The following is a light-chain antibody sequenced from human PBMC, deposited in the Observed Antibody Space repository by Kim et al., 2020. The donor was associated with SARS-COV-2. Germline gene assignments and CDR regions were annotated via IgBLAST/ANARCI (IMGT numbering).Light chain of an antibody. CDR1: QSVSSSY. CDR2: GAS. J-gene: IGKJ2*01. V-gene: IGKV3-20*01. CDR3: QQYGSSPYT. Sequence: LSPGERATLACRASQSVSSSYLAWYQQKPGQAPRLLIYGASSRATGIPDRFSGSGSGTDFTLTISRLEPEDFAVYYCQQYGSSPYTFGQGTKLEIK.